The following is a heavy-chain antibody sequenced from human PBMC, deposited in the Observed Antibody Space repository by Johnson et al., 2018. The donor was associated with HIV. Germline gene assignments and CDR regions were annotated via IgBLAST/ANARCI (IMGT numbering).Heavy chain of an antibody. CDR2: IYSGGIT. CDR1: GVTVSNNY. Sequence: VQLVESGGGLVQPGGSLRLSCAASGVTVSNNYMTWVRQAPGKGLEWVSIIYSGGITHYADSVKGRFTISRDNSKNTLYLQMNSLRAEDTAVYYCAKEGSIAAAGNDAFDIWGQGTMVTVSS. V-gene: IGHV3-66*01. D-gene: IGHD6-13*01. J-gene: IGHJ3*02. CDR3: AKEGSIAAAGNDAFDI.